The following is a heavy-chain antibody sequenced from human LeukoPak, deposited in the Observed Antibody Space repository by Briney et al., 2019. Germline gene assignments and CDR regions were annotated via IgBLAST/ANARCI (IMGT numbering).Heavy chain of an antibody. J-gene: IGHJ4*02. V-gene: IGHV3-11*04. CDR3: ARVFRSSGWRHFDY. Sequence: PGGSLRLSCAASGFTVSSNYMSWVRQAPGKGLEWVSYISSSGSTIYYADSVKGRFTISRDNAKSSLYLQMNSLRAEDTAVYYCARVFRSSGWRHFDYWGQGTLVTVSS. CDR1: GFTVSSNY. CDR2: ISSSGSTI. D-gene: IGHD6-19*01.